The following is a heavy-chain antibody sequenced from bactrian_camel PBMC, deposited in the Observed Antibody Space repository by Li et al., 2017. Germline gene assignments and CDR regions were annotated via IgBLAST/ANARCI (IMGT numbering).Heavy chain of an antibody. V-gene: IGHV3S9*01. CDR2: LDSDGST. CDR1: GSTASSNV. D-gene: IGHD4*01. Sequence: HVQLVESGGGSVQAGASLTLSCEVSGSTASSNVIGWFRQVPGKEREGVAGLDSDGSTAYGDSVKGRFTISKGSAESTVYLQMSGLKPEDTAMYVCGAGDVATMCSNYWGQGTQVTVS. J-gene: IGHJ4*01. CDR3: GAGDVATMCSNY.